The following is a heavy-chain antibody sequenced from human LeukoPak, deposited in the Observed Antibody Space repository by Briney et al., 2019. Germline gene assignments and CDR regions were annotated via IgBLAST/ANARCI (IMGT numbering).Heavy chain of an antibody. CDR1: GGSISSFY. V-gene: IGHV4-59*01. CDR3: ARDVGGGPFFDY. CDR2: IYYSGST. Sequence: PSETLSLTCSVSGGSISSFYWGWIRQPPGPGLEWIGYIYYSGSTDYNPSLKSRVTISVDTSKNQFSLKLSSVTAADTAVYYCARDVGGGPFFDYWGQGTLVTVSS. D-gene: IGHD2-15*01. J-gene: IGHJ4*02.